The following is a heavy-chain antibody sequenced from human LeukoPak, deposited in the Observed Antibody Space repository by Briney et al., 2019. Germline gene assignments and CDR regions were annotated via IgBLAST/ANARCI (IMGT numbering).Heavy chain of an antibody. J-gene: IGHJ5*01. V-gene: IGHV3-23*01. Sequence: GGSLSLSCSASGFTFSSFAMNWVRQAPGKGLEWVSSISPGGEETYYADSVEGRFTISRDNSKNTLSLQINSLRAEDTAVYYCAKQYIVTTWYWFGSWGQGTLVTVSS. CDR1: GFTFSSFA. CDR3: AKQYIVTTWYWFGS. CDR2: ISPGGEET. D-gene: IGHD4-17*01.